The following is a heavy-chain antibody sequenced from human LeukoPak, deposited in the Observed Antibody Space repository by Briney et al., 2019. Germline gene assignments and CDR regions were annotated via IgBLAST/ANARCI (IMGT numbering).Heavy chain of an antibody. D-gene: IGHD5-18*01. Sequence: GSLRLSCAASGFTFSSYSMNWVRQAPGKGLEWVSYISSSSSTIYYADSVKGRFTISRDNAKNSLYLQMNSLRAEDTAVYYCARVRLATAMVEGDYWGQGTLVTVSS. V-gene: IGHV3-48*01. CDR3: ARVRLATAMVEGDY. CDR2: ISSSSSTI. CDR1: GFTFSSYS. J-gene: IGHJ4*02.